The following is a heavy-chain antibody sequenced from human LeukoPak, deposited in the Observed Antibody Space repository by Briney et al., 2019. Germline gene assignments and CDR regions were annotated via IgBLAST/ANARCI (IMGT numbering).Heavy chain of an antibody. CDR1: GFTFSTYW. V-gene: IGHV3-7*01. CDR2: ILQDGTEK. J-gene: IGHJ4*02. CDR3: ARDIVVVVATTPAVSYFDY. D-gene: IGHD2-15*01. Sequence: GGSLRLSCAASGFTFSTYWMSWVRQAPGKRLEWVANILQDGTEKYYVDSVKGRFTISRDNAKNSLYLQMNSLRAEDTAVYYCARDIVVVVATTPAVSYFDYWGQGTLVTVSS.